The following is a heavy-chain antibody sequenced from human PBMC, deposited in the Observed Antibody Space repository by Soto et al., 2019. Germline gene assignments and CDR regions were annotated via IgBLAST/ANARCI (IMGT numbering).Heavy chain of an antibody. Sequence: QVQLVQSGTEVKKSGSSVKVSCRASGGTSSNFVITWVRQVPGQGLEWLGGILPMFGAVKYVQKFQDRLIITADRSTQTAAMELGSLRSEDTAVYYCARPKRSGYDRGDSYYHTMDVWGHGTTVTVS. CDR2: ILPMFGAV. V-gene: IGHV1-69*06. D-gene: IGHD3-3*01. CDR1: GGTSSNFV. J-gene: IGHJ6*02. CDR3: ARPKRSGYDRGDSYYHTMDV.